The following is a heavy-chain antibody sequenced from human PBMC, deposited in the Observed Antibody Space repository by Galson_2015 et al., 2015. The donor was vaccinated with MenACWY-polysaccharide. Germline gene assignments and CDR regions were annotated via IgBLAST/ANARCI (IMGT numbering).Heavy chain of an antibody. J-gene: IGHJ4*02. V-gene: IGHV3-23*01. CDR3: AKGLGSFDF. CDR2: ISGTDANT. Sequence: SLRLSCAASGFPFSNYAMTWVRQAPGKGLDWVSTISGTDANTYYSVSVRGRFTIYRDNSKNTLFLQMNSLRAEDTAIYYCAKGLGSFDFWGLGTLVTVSS. D-gene: IGHD3-10*01. CDR1: GFPFSNYA.